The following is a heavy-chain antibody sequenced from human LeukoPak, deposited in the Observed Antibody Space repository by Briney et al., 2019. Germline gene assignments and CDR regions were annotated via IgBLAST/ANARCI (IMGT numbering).Heavy chain of an antibody. Sequence: QSGGSLRLSCAASGFTVSSKYMSWVRQTPGKGLQWVALIYSSGDAHTPDSVKGRFTISRDDSENTLYLQMDSLRAEDTAVYYCAKTLFYDRGHETFQHWGQGTLVTVSS. D-gene: IGHD2/OR15-2a*01. CDR1: GFTVSSKY. J-gene: IGHJ1*01. V-gene: IGHV3-53*01. CDR2: IYSSGDA. CDR3: AKTLFYDRGHETFQH.